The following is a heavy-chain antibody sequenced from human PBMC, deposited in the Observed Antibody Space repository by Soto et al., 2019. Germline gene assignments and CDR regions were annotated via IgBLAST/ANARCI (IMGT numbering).Heavy chain of an antibody. J-gene: IGHJ6*03. CDR3: ARITRIYCSSTSCYRDYYYYYMDV. CDR2: IKHSGST. Sequence: QVQLQQWGAGLLKPSETLSLTCAVYGGSFSGYYWSWIRQPPGKGLEWIGEIKHSGSTNYNPSLKSRATISVDTSKNQFSLKLSSVTAADTAVYYCARITRIYCSSTSCYRDYYYYYMDVWGKGTTVTVSS. D-gene: IGHD2-2*01. CDR1: GGSFSGYY. V-gene: IGHV4-34*01.